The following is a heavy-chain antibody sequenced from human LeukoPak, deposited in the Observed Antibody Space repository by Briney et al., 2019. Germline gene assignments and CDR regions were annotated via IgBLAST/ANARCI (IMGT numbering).Heavy chain of an antibody. Sequence: ASVKVSCKASGYTFTTYDINWVRQATGQGLEWMGWMNPNSGNTGYAQKFQGRVTMTRNTSISAAYMELSSLRSEDTAVYYCARGLVVLAATSWAFDIWGHGTMVTVSS. CDR1: GYTFTTYD. D-gene: IGHD2-15*01. CDR3: ARGLVVLAATSWAFDI. J-gene: IGHJ3*02. CDR2: MNPNSGNT. V-gene: IGHV1-8*01.